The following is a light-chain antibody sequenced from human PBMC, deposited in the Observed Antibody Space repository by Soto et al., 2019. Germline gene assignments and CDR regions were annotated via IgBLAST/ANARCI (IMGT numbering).Light chain of an antibody. CDR2: NTN. Sequence: QTVVTQEPSFSVSPGRTVTLTCGLSSGSVSTSYYPSWYQQTPGQAPRTLIYNTNTRSSGVPELFSGSVLRNKAALTLPGAQADDDSDVDCVRYRGRSTWVFGGGAQLPVL. CDR3: VRYRGRSTWV. V-gene: IGLV8-61*01. J-gene: IGLJ3*02. CDR1: SGSVSTSYY.